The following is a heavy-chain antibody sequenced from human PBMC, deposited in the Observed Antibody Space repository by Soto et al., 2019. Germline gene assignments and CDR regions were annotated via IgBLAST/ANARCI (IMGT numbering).Heavy chain of an antibody. D-gene: IGHD3-10*01. CDR1: GFTFSSYA. CDR2: ISGSGGIT. CDR3: ARARRGAPYYYTMDL. Sequence: PGGSLRLSCIASGFTFSSYAMTWVRQAPGKGLEGVSDISGSGGITYYADSVKGRFTISRDNSKNTLNLQMNSLRADDTAVYYCARARRGAPYYYTMDLWGQGTTVTVSS. V-gene: IGHV3-23*01. J-gene: IGHJ6*02.